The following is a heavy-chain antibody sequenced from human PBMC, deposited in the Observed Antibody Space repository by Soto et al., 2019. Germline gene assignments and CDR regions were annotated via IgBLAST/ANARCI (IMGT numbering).Heavy chain of an antibody. CDR3: ARDVSLGTGYSYGNPLDY. Sequence: EVQLVESGGGLVKPGGSLRLSCTASGFTFSSYSMNWVRQAPGKGLEWVSSISSSSSYIYYADSVKGRFTISRDNAKNSLSLQMNSLRAEETAVYYCARDVSLGTGYSYGNPLDYWGQGTLVTVSS. J-gene: IGHJ4*02. CDR2: ISSSSSYI. D-gene: IGHD5-18*01. V-gene: IGHV3-21*01. CDR1: GFTFSSYS.